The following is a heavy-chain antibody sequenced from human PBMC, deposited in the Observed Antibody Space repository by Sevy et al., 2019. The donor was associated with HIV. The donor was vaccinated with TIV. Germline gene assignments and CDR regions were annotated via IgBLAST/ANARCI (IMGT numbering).Heavy chain of an antibody. Sequence: GGSLRLSCAASGFTFSSHSMHWVRQAPGKGLVWVSRLNGDGSSASYADFVKGRFTISRDNGKNTVYLQISSLTADDTAVYYCTRGRSGTYGWFDPWGQGSLVTVSS. CDR2: LNGDGSSA. CDR1: GFTFSSHS. V-gene: IGHV3-74*01. J-gene: IGHJ5*02. D-gene: IGHD6-19*01. CDR3: TRGRSGTYGWFDP.